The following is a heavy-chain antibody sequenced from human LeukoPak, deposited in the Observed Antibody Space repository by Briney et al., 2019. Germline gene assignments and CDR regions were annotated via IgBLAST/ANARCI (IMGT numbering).Heavy chain of an antibody. CDR3: ARETYYYDSSGYYYYYYGMDV. CDR2: IHNSGST. V-gene: IGHV4-59*01. J-gene: IGHJ6*02. Sequence: PSETLSLTCTVSGGSISSYYWSWIRQPPGNGLEWIGYIHNSGSTNYNPALQSRVNISVDTSKNQFSLKLSSVTAADTAVYYCARETYYYDSSGYYYYYYGMDVWGQGTTVTVSS. D-gene: IGHD3-22*01. CDR1: GGSISSYY.